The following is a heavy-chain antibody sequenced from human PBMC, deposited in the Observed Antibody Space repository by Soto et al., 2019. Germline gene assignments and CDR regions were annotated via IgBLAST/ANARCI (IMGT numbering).Heavy chain of an antibody. J-gene: IGHJ6*02. Sequence: NPSETLSLTCSVSGADINTYSWTWIRQPAGKGLEWIGRIYTSASINYNPSLKGRVTLSVDTSTNQVSLRLASVTAADTAIYYCARDREAGYNFYYGMDVRGQGTTVTVSS. CDR1: GADINTYS. D-gene: IGHD6-19*01. V-gene: IGHV4-4*07. CDR2: IYTSASI. CDR3: ARDREAGYNFYYGMDV.